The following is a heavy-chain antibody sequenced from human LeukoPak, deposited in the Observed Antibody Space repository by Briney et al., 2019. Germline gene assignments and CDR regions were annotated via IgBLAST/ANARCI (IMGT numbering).Heavy chain of an antibody. Sequence: PGGSLRLSCAASGFTFSSYAMSWVRQAPGKGLEWVSAISGSGGSTYYADSVKGRFTISRDNSKNTLYLQMKSLRAEDTAVYYCAKGYYGDYVFDPWGQGTLVTVSS. J-gene: IGHJ5*02. D-gene: IGHD4-17*01. CDR2: ISGSGGST. CDR1: GFTFSSYA. CDR3: AKGYYGDYVFDP. V-gene: IGHV3-23*01.